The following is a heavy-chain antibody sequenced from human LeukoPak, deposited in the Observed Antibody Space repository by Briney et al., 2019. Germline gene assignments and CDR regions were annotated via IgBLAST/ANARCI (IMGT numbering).Heavy chain of an antibody. CDR1: GFTFSSYW. CDR2: IKQDGSEK. J-gene: IGHJ4*02. Sequence: GGSLRLSCAASGFTFSSYWMSWVRQAPGKGLEWVANIKQDGSEKNYVDSAKGRSTISRDNAKNSLELQMNSLRDEDTAVYYCARAGGYASSWAYWGQGTLVTVSS. CDR3: ARAGGYASSWAY. V-gene: IGHV3-7*01. D-gene: IGHD5-12*01.